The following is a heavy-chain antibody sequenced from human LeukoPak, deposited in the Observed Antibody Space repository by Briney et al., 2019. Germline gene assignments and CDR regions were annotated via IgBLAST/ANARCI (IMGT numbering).Heavy chain of an antibody. CDR1: RGSISSGSYY. J-gene: IGHJ4*02. Sequence: SETLSLTCTVSRGSISSGSYYWSWIRQPPGKGLEWIGEINHSGSINYNPSLKSRVTISVDTSKNQFSLKLSSVTAADTAVYYCARGIYCSGGSCYWHYWGQGTLVTVSS. CDR2: INHSGSI. CDR3: ARGIYCSGGSCYWHY. V-gene: IGHV4-39*07. D-gene: IGHD2-15*01.